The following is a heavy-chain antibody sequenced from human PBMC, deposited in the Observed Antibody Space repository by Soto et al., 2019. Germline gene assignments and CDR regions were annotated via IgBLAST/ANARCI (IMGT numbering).Heavy chain of an antibody. CDR3: ARSGGIFNLKH. Sequence: PSGTLSVTCNLSCVSISTYYWICIRHPAGKGLEWIGRIYNSGSTKYNPSLKSRVTMSEDTSKNQLSLNLISVTAADTAVDYCARSGGIFNLKHWELGALGSVSS. V-gene: IGHV4-4*07. CDR2: IYNSGST. D-gene: IGHD1-26*01. J-gene: IGHJ1*01. CDR1: CVSISTYY.